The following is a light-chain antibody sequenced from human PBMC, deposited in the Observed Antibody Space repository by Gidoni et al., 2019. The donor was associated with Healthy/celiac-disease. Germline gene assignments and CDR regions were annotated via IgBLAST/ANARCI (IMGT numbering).Light chain of an antibody. Sequence: DIVLTQSPATLSLSPGERATLSCRASQSVSSYLAWYQQKPGQAPRLLIYDASNRATGIPARFSGSGSGTDFTLTISSLEPEDFAVYYCQQRSNWLRDTFGQGTKLEIK. CDR2: DAS. CDR3: QQRSNWLRDT. V-gene: IGKV3-11*01. J-gene: IGKJ2*01. CDR1: QSVSSY.